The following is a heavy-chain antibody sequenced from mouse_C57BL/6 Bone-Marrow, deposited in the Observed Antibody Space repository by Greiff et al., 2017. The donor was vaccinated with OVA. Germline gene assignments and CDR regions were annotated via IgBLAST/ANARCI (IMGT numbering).Heavy chain of an antibody. CDR2: IDPANGDT. CDR1: GFNIKDDY. Sequence: VQLQQSGAELVRPGASVKLSCTASGFNIKDDYMHWVKQRPEQGLEWIGWIDPANGDTEYASKFQGKATITADTSSNTAYLQLSSLTSEDTAVYYCTTGWAWFAYWGQGTLVTVSA. J-gene: IGHJ3*01. V-gene: IGHV14-4*01. CDR3: TTGWAWFAY.